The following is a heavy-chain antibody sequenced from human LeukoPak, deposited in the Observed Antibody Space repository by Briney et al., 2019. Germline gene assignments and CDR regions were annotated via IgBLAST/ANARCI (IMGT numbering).Heavy chain of an antibody. CDR2: ISGSGGTT. CDR3: AKDSGNWFDP. Sequence: PGGSLRLSCAASGFTFSNYAMNWVRQAPGKGLEWVSAISGSGGTTYYADSVKGRFTISRDNSKNTLYLQMNSLRAEDTAVYYCAKDSGNWFDPWGQGTLVTVSS. V-gene: IGHV3-23*01. CDR1: GFTFSNYA. J-gene: IGHJ5*02. D-gene: IGHD3-10*01.